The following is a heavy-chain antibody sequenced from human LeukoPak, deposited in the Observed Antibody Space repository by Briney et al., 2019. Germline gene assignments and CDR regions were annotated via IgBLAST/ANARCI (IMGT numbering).Heavy chain of an antibody. CDR1: GFTFSSYW. CDR2: IKQDGSEK. Sequence: GGSLRLSCAASGFTFSSYWMSWVRQAPGEGLEWVANIKQDGSEKYYVDSVKGRFTISRDNAKNSLYLQMNSLRAEDTAVYYCASTLVGAVARRDHWGQGTLVTVSS. D-gene: IGHD6-19*01. J-gene: IGHJ4*02. V-gene: IGHV3-7*01. CDR3: ASTLVGAVARRDH.